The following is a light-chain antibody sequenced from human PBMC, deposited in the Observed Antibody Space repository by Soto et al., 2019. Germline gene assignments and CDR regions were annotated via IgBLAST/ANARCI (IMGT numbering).Light chain of an antibody. V-gene: IGKV3-15*01. J-gene: IGKJ4*02. CDR3: QQDSSWPLT. Sequence: EIGMAQSPATLSVSPGERVTLACRASQDIRSSLAWYQQKPGQAPRLLIYGASIRATGVPATFSGSGSGTEFTLSISSLQSEHLGVYYCQQDSSWPLTFGGGPKVEIK. CDR2: GAS. CDR1: QDIRSS.